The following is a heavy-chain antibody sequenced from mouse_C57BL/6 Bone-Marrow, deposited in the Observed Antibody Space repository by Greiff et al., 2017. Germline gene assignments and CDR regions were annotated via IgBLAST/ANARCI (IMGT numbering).Heavy chain of an antibody. J-gene: IGHJ1*03. V-gene: IGHV1-69*01. CDR2: IDPSDSYN. CDR1: GYTFTSYW. Sequence: VQLQQPGAELVMPGASVKLSCKASGYTFTSYWMHWVKQRPGQGLEWIGEIDPSDSYNNYNQKFKGKSTLTVDKSSSTAYMQLSSLTAEDSAVYYCARGDYDGDFDVWGTGTTVTVSS. CDR3: ARGDYDGDFDV. D-gene: IGHD2-4*01.